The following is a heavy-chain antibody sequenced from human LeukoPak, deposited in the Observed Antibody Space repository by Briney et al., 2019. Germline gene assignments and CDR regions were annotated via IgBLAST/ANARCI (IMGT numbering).Heavy chain of an antibody. D-gene: IGHD3-10*01. CDR3: ASLYGSGSYSKLDY. CDR2: IYYSGST. CDR1: GGSISSGDYY. J-gene: IGHJ4*02. V-gene: IGHV4-30-4*08. Sequence: PSETLSLTCTVSGGSISSGDYYWSWIRQPPGKGLEWMGYIYYSGSTYYNPSLKSRVAISVDTSKNQFSLKLSSVTAADTAVYYCASLYGSGSYSKLDYWGQGTLVTVSS.